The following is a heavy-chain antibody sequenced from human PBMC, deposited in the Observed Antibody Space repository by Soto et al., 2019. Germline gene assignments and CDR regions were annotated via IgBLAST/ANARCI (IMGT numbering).Heavy chain of an antibody. CDR1: GGTFSSYA. J-gene: IGHJ4*02. CDR3: ARSRVGATGLDY. Sequence: ASVKVSCKASGGTFSSYAISWVRQAPGQGLEWMGGIIPIFGTANYAQKFQGRVTITADESTSTAYMELSSLRSEDTAVYYCARSRVGATGLDYWGQGTLVTVSS. D-gene: IGHD1-26*01. CDR2: IIPIFGTA. V-gene: IGHV1-69*13.